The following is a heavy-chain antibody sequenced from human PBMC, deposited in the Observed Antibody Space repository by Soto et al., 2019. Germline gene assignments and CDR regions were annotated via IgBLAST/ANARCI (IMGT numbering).Heavy chain of an antibody. J-gene: IGHJ6*02. V-gene: IGHV5-10-1*01. CDR2: IDPSDSYT. Sequence: GASVKVSCKASGYTFTSYWISWVRQMPGKGLEWMGRIDPSDSYTNYSPSFQGHVTISADKSISTAYLQWSSLKASDTAMYYCARRYCSSTSCYTGMDVWGQGTTVTVSS. D-gene: IGHD2-2*02. CDR1: GYTFTSYW. CDR3: ARRYCSSTSCYTGMDV.